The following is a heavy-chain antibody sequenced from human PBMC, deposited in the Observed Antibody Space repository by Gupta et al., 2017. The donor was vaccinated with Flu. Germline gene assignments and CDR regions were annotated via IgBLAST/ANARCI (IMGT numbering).Heavy chain of an antibody. Sequence: QVQLQQWGAGLLKPSETLSLTCAVYGGSFSGYYWSWIRQPPGKGLEWIGEINHSGSTNYNPSLKSRVTISVDTSKNQFSLKLSSVTAADTAVYYCARAILTGYYRVGGLGFDYWGQGTLVTVSS. CDR2: INHSGST. V-gene: IGHV4-34*01. D-gene: IGHD3-9*01. CDR1: GGSFSGYY. CDR3: ARAILTGYYRVGGLGFDY. J-gene: IGHJ4*02.